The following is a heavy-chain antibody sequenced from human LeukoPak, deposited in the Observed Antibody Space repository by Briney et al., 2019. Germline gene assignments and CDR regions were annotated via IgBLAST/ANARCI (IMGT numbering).Heavy chain of an antibody. CDR3: ARIRRPLRGYFDH. Sequence: PSETLALTCYLYGGSFSGYYWSWIRQSPGKGLEWIGEINQIGNTNYIPSLKSRLTISIDTSNNQFSLNLTSVTAADTGVYCCARIRRPLRGYFDHWGQGTLVT. D-gene: IGHD3-16*01. J-gene: IGHJ4*02. CDR1: GGSFSGYY. V-gene: IGHV4-34*01. CDR2: INQIGNT.